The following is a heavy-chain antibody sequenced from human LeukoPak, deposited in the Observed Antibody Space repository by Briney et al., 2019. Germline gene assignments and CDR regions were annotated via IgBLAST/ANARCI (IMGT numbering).Heavy chain of an antibody. Sequence: GGSLRLSCAASGFTFSSYWMHWVRQAPGKGLVWVSRINSDGSSTSYADSVKGRFTISRDNAKNTLYLQMNSLRAEDTAVYYCARVKYSYGYFDAFDIWGQGTMVTVSS. CDR3: ARVKYSYGYFDAFDI. D-gene: IGHD5-18*01. V-gene: IGHV3-74*01. CDR2: INSDGSST. CDR1: GFTFSSYW. J-gene: IGHJ3*02.